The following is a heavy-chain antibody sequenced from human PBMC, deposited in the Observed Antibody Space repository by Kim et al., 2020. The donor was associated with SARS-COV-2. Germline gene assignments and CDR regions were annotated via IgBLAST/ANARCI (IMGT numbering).Heavy chain of an antibody. CDR1: GFTFSSYA. CDR2: ISYDGSNK. V-gene: IGHV3-30*04. CDR3: ARGLVSRVVVTASTPFD. J-gene: IGHJ4*01. Sequence: GGSLRLSCAASGFTFSSYAMHWVRQAPGKGLEWVAVISYDGSNKYYADSVKGRFTISRDNSKNTLYLQMNSLRAEDTAVYYCARGLVSRVVVTASTPFD. D-gene: IGHD2-21*02.